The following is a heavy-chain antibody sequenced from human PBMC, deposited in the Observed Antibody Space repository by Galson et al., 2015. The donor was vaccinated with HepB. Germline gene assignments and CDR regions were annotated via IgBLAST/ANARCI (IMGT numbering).Heavy chain of an antibody. Sequence: SLRLSCAASGFTFSSYAMHWVRQAPGKGLEWVAVISYDGSNKYYADSVKGRFTISRDNSKNTLYLQMNSLRAEDTAVYYCARDIFIENTDWNYDRQADYWGQGTLVTVSS. V-gene: IGHV3-30-3*01. CDR3: ARDIFIENTDWNYDRQADY. D-gene: IGHD1-7*01. J-gene: IGHJ4*02. CDR1: GFTFSSYA. CDR2: ISYDGSNK.